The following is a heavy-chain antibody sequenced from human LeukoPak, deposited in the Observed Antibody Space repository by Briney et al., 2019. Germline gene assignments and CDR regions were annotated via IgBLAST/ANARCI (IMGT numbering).Heavy chain of an antibody. CDR2: IIPIFGTA. D-gene: IGHD3-9*01. J-gene: IGHJ5*02. CDR1: GGTFSSYA. CDR3: AREEILTGYYPMAYWFDP. Sequence: ASVKVSCKASGGTFSSYAISWVRQAPGQGLEWMGGIIPIFGTANYAQKFQGRVTITADESTSTAYMELSSLRSEDTAVYYCAREEILTGYYPMAYWFDPWGQGTLVTVSS. V-gene: IGHV1-69*13.